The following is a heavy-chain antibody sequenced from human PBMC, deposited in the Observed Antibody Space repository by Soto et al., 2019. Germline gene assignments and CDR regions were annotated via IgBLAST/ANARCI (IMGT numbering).Heavy chain of an antibody. CDR1: GYTFTSYD. CDR3: ARGLAVAAGEFDY. Sequence: QVQLVQCGAEGKKPGASVKVSCKASGYTFTSYDINWVRQASGQGLEWMGWMNPNSGNTGYAQKFQGRVTMTRNTSISTAYMELSSLRSEDTAVYYCARGLAVAAGEFDYWGQGTLVTVSS. V-gene: IGHV1-8*01. CDR2: MNPNSGNT. D-gene: IGHD6-19*01. J-gene: IGHJ4*02.